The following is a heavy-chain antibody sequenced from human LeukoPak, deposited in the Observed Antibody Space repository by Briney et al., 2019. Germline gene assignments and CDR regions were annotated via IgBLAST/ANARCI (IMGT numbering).Heavy chain of an antibody. CDR1: VGTFSSYA. CDR3: ARLSLVGATLDY. CDR2: IIPIFGTA. D-gene: IGHD1-26*01. Sequence: SVKVSCKASVGTFSSYAISWVRQAPGQGLEWMGRIIPIFGTANYAQKFQGRVTITTDESTSTAYMELSSLRSEDTAVYYCARLSLVGATLDYWGQGTLVTVSS. V-gene: IGHV1-69*05. J-gene: IGHJ4*02.